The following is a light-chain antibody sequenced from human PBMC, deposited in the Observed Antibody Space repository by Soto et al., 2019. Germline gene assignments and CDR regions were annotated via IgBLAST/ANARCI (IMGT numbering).Light chain of an antibody. CDR3: QRYNSNSLT. V-gene: IGKV1-5*03. CDR1: QSISNW. Sequence: DIQMTQSPSTLSASVGDRVTITCRASQSISNWLAWYQQKPGRAPKLLSYKATSLQSGVSSRFSGSASGTEFGRTISSLLPDDFATYYCQRYNSNSLTFGQGTKVEIK. CDR2: KAT. J-gene: IGKJ1*01.